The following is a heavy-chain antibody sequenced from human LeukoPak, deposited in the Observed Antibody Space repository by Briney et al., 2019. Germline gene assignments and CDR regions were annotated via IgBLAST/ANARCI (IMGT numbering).Heavy chain of an antibody. V-gene: IGHV4-39*01. CDR3: ARQGEYCSSTSCPSDY. Sequence: SETLSFTCTVSGGSISSSSYYWGWIRQPPGKGLEWIGSIYYSGSTYYNPSLKSRVTISVDTSKNQFSLKLSSVTAADTAVYYCARQGEYCSSTSCPSDYWGQGTLVTVSS. CDR1: GGSISSSSYY. CDR2: IYYSGST. D-gene: IGHD2-2*01. J-gene: IGHJ4*02.